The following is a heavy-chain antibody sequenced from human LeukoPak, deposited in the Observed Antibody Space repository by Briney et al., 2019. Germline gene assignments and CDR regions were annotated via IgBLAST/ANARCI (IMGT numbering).Heavy chain of an antibody. CDR3: AKEGSSWYYYYYGMDV. CDR1: GFTFSSYA. Sequence: GGSLRLSCAASGFTFSSYAMSWVRQAPGKGLEWVSAISGSGGSTYYADSVKGRFTVSRDNSKNTLYLQMNSLRAEDTAVYYCAKEGSSWYYYYYGMDVWGQGTTVTVSS. V-gene: IGHV3-23*01. J-gene: IGHJ6*02. D-gene: IGHD6-13*01. CDR2: ISGSGGST.